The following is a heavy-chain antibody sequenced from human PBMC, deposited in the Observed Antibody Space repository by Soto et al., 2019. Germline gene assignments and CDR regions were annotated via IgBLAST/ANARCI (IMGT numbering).Heavy chain of an antibody. CDR2: ISYDGSNK. CDR3: ARAATVTIGWFDP. CDR1: GFTFSSYA. Sequence: GGSLRLSCAASGFTFSSYAMHWVRQAPGKGLEWVAVISYDGSNKYYADSVKGRFTISRDNSKNTLYLQMNSLRAEDTAVYYCARAATVTIGWFDPWGQGTLVTVSS. J-gene: IGHJ5*02. V-gene: IGHV3-30-3*01. D-gene: IGHD4-17*01.